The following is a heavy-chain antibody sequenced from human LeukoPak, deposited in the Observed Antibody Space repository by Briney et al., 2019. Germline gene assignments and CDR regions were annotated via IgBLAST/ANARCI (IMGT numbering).Heavy chain of an antibody. Sequence: GESLKISFKGSGYSFTSYWIGWVRQMPGNGLEWMGIIYPGDSDTRYSPSFQGQVTISADKSISTAYLQWSSLKASDTAMYYRARTVLRYFDWSPAGGFDYWGQGTLVTVSS. CDR3: ARTVLRYFDWSPAGGFDY. CDR2: IYPGDSDT. CDR1: GYSFTSYW. J-gene: IGHJ4*02. V-gene: IGHV5-51*01. D-gene: IGHD3-9*01.